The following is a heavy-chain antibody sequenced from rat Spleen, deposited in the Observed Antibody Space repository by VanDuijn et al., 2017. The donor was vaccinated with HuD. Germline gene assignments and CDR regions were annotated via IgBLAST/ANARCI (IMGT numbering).Heavy chain of an antibody. V-gene: IGHV5-29*01. CDR3: ARRPLGYFDY. D-gene: IGHD5-1*01. J-gene: IGHJ2*01. Sequence: EVQLVESGGALVQPGGSLKLSCAASGFIYSNFVMAWVRQAPKKGLEWVATISTSGSRTYYPDSVKGRFTISRDNAKSNLYLQMNSLKSEDTATYYCARRPLGYFDYWGQGVMVTVSS. CDR1: GFIYSNFV. CDR2: ISTSGSRT.